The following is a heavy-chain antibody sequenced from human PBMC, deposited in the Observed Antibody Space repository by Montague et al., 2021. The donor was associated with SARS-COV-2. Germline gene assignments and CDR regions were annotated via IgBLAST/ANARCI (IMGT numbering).Heavy chain of an antibody. J-gene: IGHJ6*02. D-gene: IGHD1-1*01. CDR3: TRDPTTGTTGTIYNYYGMDV. CDR2: IYRGGSP. V-gene: IGHV4-61*02. Sequence: TLSLTCSVSGDSLSSGSYYWSWIRQPAGKGLEWIGRIYRGGSPNYNLSLKSRVTISGDMSKNQFSLNVSSVTAADTAVYYCTRDPTTGTTGTIYNYYGMDVWGQGTTVTVSS. CDR1: GDSLSSGSYY.